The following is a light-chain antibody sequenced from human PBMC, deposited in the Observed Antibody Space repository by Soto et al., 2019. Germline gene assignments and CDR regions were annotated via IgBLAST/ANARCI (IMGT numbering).Light chain of an antibody. V-gene: IGLV2-14*01. J-gene: IGLJ2*01. CDR1: SSDVGGYNY. CDR2: EVS. CDR3: NSYTSSRTLLV. Sequence: QSALTQPASVSGSPGQSITISCTGTSSDVGGYNYVSWYQQHPGKAPKLMIYEVSNRPSGVSNRFSGSKSGNTASLTISGLQAEDEADYYCNSYTSSRTLLVSGGGTKVTVL.